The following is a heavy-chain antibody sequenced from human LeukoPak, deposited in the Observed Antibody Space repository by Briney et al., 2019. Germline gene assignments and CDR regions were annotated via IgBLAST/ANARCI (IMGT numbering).Heavy chain of an antibody. J-gene: IGHJ5*02. CDR1: GFPFSSYW. CDR3: ARGSYYGSGLNWFDP. V-gene: IGHV3-7*01. D-gene: IGHD3-10*01. Sequence: PGGSLRLSCAASGFPFSSYWMSWVRQAPGKGLEWVANINQDGSQKYYVDSVKGRFTISRDNAKNSLYLQMNSLRAEDTAFYYCARGSYYGSGLNWFDPWGQGTLVTVSS. CDR2: INQDGSQK.